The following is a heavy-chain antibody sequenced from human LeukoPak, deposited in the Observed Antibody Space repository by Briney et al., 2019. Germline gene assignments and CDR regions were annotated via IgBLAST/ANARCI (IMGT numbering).Heavy chain of an antibody. Sequence: GGSLRLSCAASGFTFSSYAMHWVRQAPGKGLEWVAVISYDGSNKYYADSVKGRFTISRDNSKNTLYLQMNSLRAEDTAVYYCARDLQRWLQEPFDYWGQGTLVTVSS. J-gene: IGHJ4*02. CDR1: GFTFSSYA. CDR3: ARDLQRWLQEPFDY. CDR2: ISYDGSNK. D-gene: IGHD5-24*01. V-gene: IGHV3-30-3*01.